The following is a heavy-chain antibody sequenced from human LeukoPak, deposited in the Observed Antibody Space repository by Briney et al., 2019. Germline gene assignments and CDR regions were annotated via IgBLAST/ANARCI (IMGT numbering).Heavy chain of an antibody. J-gene: IGHJ4*02. D-gene: IGHD6-13*01. Sequence: ASVKVSCKASGYTFTSYYMHWVRQAPGKGLEWMGIINPSGGSTSYAQKFQGRVTMTRDTSTSTVYMELSSLRSEDTAVYYCARDATGYSSSWAFFDYWGQGTLVTVSS. CDR2: INPSGGST. CDR1: GYTFTSYY. V-gene: IGHV1-46*01. CDR3: ARDATGYSSSWAFFDY.